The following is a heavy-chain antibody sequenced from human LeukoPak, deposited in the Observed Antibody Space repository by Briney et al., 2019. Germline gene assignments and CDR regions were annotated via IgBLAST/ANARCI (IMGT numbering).Heavy chain of an antibody. D-gene: IGHD3-22*01. Sequence: PGGSLRLSCAASGFTFSSYSMNWVRQAPGKGLEWVSYISSSSTIYYADSVKGRFTISRDNAKNSLYLQMNSLRAEDTAVYYCARYYYDSSGYPYYFDYWGQGTLVTVSS. V-gene: IGHV3-48*01. J-gene: IGHJ4*02. CDR2: ISSSSTI. CDR3: ARYYYDSSGYPYYFDY. CDR1: GFTFSSYS.